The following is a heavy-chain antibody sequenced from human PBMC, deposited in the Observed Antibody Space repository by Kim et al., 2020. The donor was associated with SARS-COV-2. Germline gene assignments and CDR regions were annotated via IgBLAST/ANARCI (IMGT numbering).Heavy chain of an antibody. CDR3: ARVWFGYYFDY. CDR2: IYYSGST. Sequence: SETLSLTCTVSGGSISSSSYYWGWIRQPPGKGLEWIGSIYYSGSTYYNPSLKSRVTISVDTSKNQFSLKLSSVTAADTAVYYCARVWFGYYFDYWGQGTLVTVSS. CDR1: GGSISSSSYY. J-gene: IGHJ4*02. D-gene: IGHD3-10*01. V-gene: IGHV4-39*01.